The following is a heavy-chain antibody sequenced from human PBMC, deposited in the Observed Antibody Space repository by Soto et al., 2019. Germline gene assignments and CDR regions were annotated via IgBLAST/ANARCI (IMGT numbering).Heavy chain of an antibody. Sequence: SETLSLTCTVSGGSISSSSYYWGWIRQPPGKGLEWIGSIYYSGSTYYNPSLKSRVTISVDTSKNQFSLKLSSVTAADTAVYYCARIPCSYYDILTGYYPRPHTYYMDVWGKGTTVTVSS. CDR2: IYYSGST. CDR1: GGSISSSSYY. V-gene: IGHV4-39*01. J-gene: IGHJ6*03. CDR3: ARIPCSYYDILTGYYPRPHTYYMDV. D-gene: IGHD3-9*01.